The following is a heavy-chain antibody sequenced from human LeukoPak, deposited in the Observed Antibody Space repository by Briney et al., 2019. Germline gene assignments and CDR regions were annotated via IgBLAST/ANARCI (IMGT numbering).Heavy chain of an antibody. J-gene: IGHJ4*02. Sequence: GGSLRLSCAASGFTFSSYSMNWVRQAPGKGLEWVSSISRGSKYIYNADSVKGRFTISRGNAKNSLYLQMNSLRAEDTAVYYCARALSYSYGSMDFWGQGTLVIVSS. CDR3: ARALSYSYGSMDF. CDR1: GFTFSSYS. V-gene: IGHV3-21*01. D-gene: IGHD5-18*01. CDR2: ISRGSKYI.